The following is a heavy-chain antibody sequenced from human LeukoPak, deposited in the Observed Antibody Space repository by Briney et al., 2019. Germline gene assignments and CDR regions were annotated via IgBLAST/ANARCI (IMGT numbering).Heavy chain of an antibody. CDR3: ARKYYDREFDL. CDR1: AGSISSYY. V-gene: IGHV4-4*07. CDR2: IYTSGST. D-gene: IGHD3-22*01. J-gene: IGHJ2*01. Sequence: SETLSLTCTVSAGSISSYYWSWIRQPAGKGLEWVGRIYTSGSTNYNPSLKSRVTMSVGTSKNQFSLKLSSVTAADTAVYYCARKYYDREFDLWGRGTLVTVSS.